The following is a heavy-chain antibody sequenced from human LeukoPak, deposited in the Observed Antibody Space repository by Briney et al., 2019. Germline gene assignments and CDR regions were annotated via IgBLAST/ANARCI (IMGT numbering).Heavy chain of an antibody. CDR2: ISSSSSTI. J-gene: IGHJ5*02. Sequence: GGSLRLSRAASGFTFSSYSMNWVRQAPGKGVEWVSYISSSSSTIYYADSVKGRFTISRDNAKNSLYLQMNSLRAEDTAVYYCASLVFVVVPAAPRDGTGDNWFDPWGQGTLVTVSS. CDR1: GFTFSSYS. V-gene: IGHV3-48*01. D-gene: IGHD2-2*01. CDR3: ASLVFVVVPAAPRDGTGDNWFDP.